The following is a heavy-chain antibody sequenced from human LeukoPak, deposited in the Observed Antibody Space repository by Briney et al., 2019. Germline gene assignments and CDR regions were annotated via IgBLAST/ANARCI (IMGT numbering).Heavy chain of an antibody. V-gene: IGHV3-23*01. D-gene: IGHD3-10*01. CDR2: ISGSGGST. CDR1: GFTFSSYA. Sequence: AGSLRLSCAASGFTFSSYAMSWVRLAPGQGKERDSAISGSGGSTYYADSVKGRFTISRDNSKNTLYLQMNSLRAEDTAVYYCAKTYGSGSYHTGAYYMDVWGKGTTVTVSS. CDR3: AKTYGSGSYHTGAYYMDV. J-gene: IGHJ6*03.